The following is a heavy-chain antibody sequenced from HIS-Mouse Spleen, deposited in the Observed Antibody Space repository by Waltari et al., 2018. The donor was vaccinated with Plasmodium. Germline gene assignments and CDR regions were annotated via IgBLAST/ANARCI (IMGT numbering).Heavy chain of an antibody. V-gene: IGHV4-39*07. CDR2: IYYIGST. Sequence: QLQLQESGPGLVKPSETLSLTCTVSGGSISSSRSYWGWIRQPPGKGLECIWSIYYIGSTYYNPSLKSRVTISVDTSKNQFSLKLSSVTAADTAVYYCARDRITGTSYFDYWGQGTLVTVSS. D-gene: IGHD1-7*01. J-gene: IGHJ4*02. CDR1: GGSISSSRSY. CDR3: ARDRITGTSYFDY.